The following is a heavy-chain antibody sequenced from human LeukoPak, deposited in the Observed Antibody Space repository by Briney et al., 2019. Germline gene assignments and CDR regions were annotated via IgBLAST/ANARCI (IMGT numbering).Heavy chain of an antibody. J-gene: IGHJ6*03. CDR2: IGSTI. CDR1: GFSLSDYY. CDR3: ARDRGIVGTTGYYYMDV. D-gene: IGHD1-26*01. Sequence: PGGSLRLSCVASGFSLSDYYMSWLRQAPGKGLEGVSYIGSTIYYADSVKGRRTISRDNAKNSLYLQMNSLRAEDTAVYYCARDRGIVGTTGYYYMDVWGKGTTVTVSS. V-gene: IGHV3-11*04.